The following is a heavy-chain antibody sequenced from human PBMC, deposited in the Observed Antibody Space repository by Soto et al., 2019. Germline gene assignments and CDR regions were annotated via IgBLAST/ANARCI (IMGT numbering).Heavy chain of an antibody. CDR2: IYWDDDK. V-gene: IGHV2-5*02. CDR1: GFSLSTSGVG. J-gene: IGHJ1*01. Sequence: QITLKESGPTLVKPTQTLTLTCTFSGFSLSTSGVGVGWIRQPPGKALEWLALIYWDDDKRYSPSLKSRFTIPKDTSKNQGALTMTNMDPVDTATYYCARLSAMIVHGVASAEYFQHWGQGTLVTVSS. D-gene: IGHD3-22*01. CDR3: ARLSAMIVHGVASAEYFQH.